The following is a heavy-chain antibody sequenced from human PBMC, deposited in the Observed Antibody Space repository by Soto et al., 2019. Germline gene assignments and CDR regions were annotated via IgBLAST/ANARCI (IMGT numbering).Heavy chain of an antibody. D-gene: IGHD3-22*01. V-gene: IGHV3-48*01. CDR3: TGGGVSSGPGY. Sequence: EVQLVESGGGLVQPGGSLRLSCAASGFTFSSSSMNWVRQAPGKGLEWVSFIDTLSITMYYADSVRGRFTISRDNAKNSLYLQMNSLIAEDTAIYYCTGGGVSSGPGYWGQGTLVTVSS. CDR2: IDTLSITM. J-gene: IGHJ4*02. CDR1: GFTFSSSS.